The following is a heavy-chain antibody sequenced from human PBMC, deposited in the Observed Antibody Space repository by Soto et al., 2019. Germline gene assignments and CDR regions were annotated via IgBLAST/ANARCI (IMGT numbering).Heavy chain of an antibody. V-gene: IGHV1-58*01. Sequence: QMQLVQSGPEVKKPGTSEKVSCKASGFTFSSSTVLWVRQARGQRLEWIGWIVVGSGNTNYAQRFQERVTITRDMSTSIAYMDLSSLRSEDTAVYYCAADSGYHYFGMNVWGQGTTVTVSS. CDR1: GFTFSSST. CDR2: IVVGSGNT. CDR3: AADSGYHYFGMNV. J-gene: IGHJ6*02.